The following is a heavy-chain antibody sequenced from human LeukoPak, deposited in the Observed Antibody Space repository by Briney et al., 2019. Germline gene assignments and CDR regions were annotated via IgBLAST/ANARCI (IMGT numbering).Heavy chain of an antibody. J-gene: IGHJ5*02. V-gene: IGHV1-8*01. CDR3: ARAGYSYGYKNWFDP. Sequence: ASVKVSCKASGYTFTSYDINRVRQATGQGLEWMGWMNPNSGNTGYAQKFHGRVTMTRNTSISTAYMELSSLRSEDTAVYYCARAGYSYGYKNWFDPWGQGTLVTVSS. CDR1: GYTFTSYD. D-gene: IGHD5-18*01. CDR2: MNPNSGNT.